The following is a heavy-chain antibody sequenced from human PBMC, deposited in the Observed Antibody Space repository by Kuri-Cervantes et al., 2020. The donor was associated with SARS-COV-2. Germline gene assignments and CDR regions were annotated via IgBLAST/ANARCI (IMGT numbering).Heavy chain of an antibody. CDR3: AKLQPFHSGYDDY. CDR2: ISGSGGST. D-gene: IGHD3-22*01. Sequence: GGSLSLTCAASGFTFSSYAMSWVRQAPGKGLEWVSAISGSGGSTYYADSVKGRFTISRDNSKNTLYLQMNSLRAEDTAVYYCAKLQPFHSGYDDYWGQGTLVTVSS. CDR1: GFTFSSYA. J-gene: IGHJ4*02. V-gene: IGHV3-23*01.